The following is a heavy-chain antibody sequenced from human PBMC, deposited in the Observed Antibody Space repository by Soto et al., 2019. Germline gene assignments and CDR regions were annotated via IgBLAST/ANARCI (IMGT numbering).Heavy chain of an antibody. CDR3: ARESGGITATLDYYYFYMDV. J-gene: IGHJ6*03. D-gene: IGHD3-16*01. CDR1: GYAFSQFY. V-gene: IGHV1-2*04. Sequence: QVQLVQSGAEVKKPGASVKVSCKASGYAFSQFYIHWMRQAPGQGLEWMGWINPNSGRTKFAQNFQGWVTMTRDTSIKTVYMELSGLRSDATAVYYCARESGGITATLDYYYFYMDVWGKATTVTVSS. CDR2: INPNSGRT.